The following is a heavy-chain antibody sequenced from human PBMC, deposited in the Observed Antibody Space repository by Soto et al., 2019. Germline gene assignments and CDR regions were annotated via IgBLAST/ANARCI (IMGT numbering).Heavy chain of an antibody. CDR2: ISGSGGST. CDR3: ARVTTGTTSFPGTWMDV. D-gene: IGHD1-1*01. Sequence: GGSLRLSCAASGFTFSSYAMSWVRQAPGKGLEWVSAISGSGGSTYYADSVKGRFTISRDNSKNTLYLQMNSLRAEDTAVYYCARVTTGTTSFPGTWMDVWGKGTTVTVSS. V-gene: IGHV3-23*01. J-gene: IGHJ6*04. CDR1: GFTFSSYA.